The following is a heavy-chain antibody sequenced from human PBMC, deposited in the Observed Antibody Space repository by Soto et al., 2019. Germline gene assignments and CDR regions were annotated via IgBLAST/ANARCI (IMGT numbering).Heavy chain of an antibody. CDR3: AREVIYDFWSGEHYGMDV. Sequence: GASVKVSCKASGYTFTGYYMHWVRQAPGQGLEWMGWINPNSGGTNYAQKFQGWVTMTRDTSISTAYMELSRLRSDDTAVYYCAREVIYDFWSGEHYGMDVWGQGTTVTVSS. CDR2: INPNSGGT. V-gene: IGHV1-2*04. J-gene: IGHJ6*02. D-gene: IGHD3-3*01. CDR1: GYTFTGYY.